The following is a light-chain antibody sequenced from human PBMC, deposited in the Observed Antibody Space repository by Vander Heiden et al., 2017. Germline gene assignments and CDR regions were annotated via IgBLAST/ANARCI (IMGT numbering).Light chain of an antibody. V-gene: IGLV1-44*01. CDR1: SFNIRSNT. CDR2: SKN. Sequence: SVLTQPPLASGTPGQRAPIPCSGSSFNIRSNTVNWYQQLPGTAPKLLIYSKNQRPSGGPDRFSGCKSGSSASLAISGLQSEDEADYYCAAWDDSLNGVVFGGGTKLTVL. CDR3: AAWDDSLNGVV. J-gene: IGLJ2*01.